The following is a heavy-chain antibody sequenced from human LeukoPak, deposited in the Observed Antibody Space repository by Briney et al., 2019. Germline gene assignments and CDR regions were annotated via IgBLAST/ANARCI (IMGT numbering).Heavy chain of an antibody. CDR2: ISSSSSYI. J-gene: IGHJ4*02. CDR1: GFTFSSYS. D-gene: IGHD3-3*01. CDR3: ARGSFDFWSGYRTNVDY. V-gene: IGHV3-21*01. Sequence: GGSLRLSCAASGFTFSSYSMNWVRQAPGKGLEWVSFISSSSSYIYYADSVKGRFTISRDNAKNSLYLQMNSLRAEDTAVYYYARGSFDFWSGYRTNVDYWGQGTLVTVSS.